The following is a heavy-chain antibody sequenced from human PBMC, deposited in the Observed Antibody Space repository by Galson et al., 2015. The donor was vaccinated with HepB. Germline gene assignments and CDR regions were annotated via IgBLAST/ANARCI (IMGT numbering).Heavy chain of an antibody. CDR2: IRGGSTTI. Sequence: SLRLSCAASGFTFSFYSMSWVRQAPGKGLEWVSYIRGGSTTIYYADSVKGRFIISRDNAKNSLYLQMNSLRAEDTAVCYCARAGGNLSMFSAWGQGTLVTVSS. CDR3: ARAGGNLSMFSA. D-gene: IGHD3-10*02. J-gene: IGHJ5*02. CDR1: GFTFSFYS. V-gene: IGHV3-48*01.